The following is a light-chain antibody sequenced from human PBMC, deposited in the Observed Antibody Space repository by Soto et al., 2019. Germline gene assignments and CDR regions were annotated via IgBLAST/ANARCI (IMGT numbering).Light chain of an antibody. CDR1: QSVSSSY. CDR2: GAS. CDR3: QQYGSSPQT. J-gene: IGKJ2*01. Sequence: EIVLTQSPGTLSLSPGERATLSCRASQSVSSSYLTWYQQKPGQAPRLLLYGASSRATGIPDRFSGSGSGTDFTRTISRLEPEDFAVYYCQQYGSSPQTFGQGTKLEIK. V-gene: IGKV3-20*01.